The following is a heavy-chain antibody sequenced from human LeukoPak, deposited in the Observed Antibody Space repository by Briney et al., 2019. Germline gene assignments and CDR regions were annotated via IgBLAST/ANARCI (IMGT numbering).Heavy chain of an antibody. CDR2: MNPNSGNT. V-gene: IGHV1-8*01. CDR3: ARGDYYYSSGSGAFHL. J-gene: IGHJ3*01. D-gene: IGHD3-22*01. CDR1: GYTFFSYD. Sequence: ASVKGSCKASGYTFFSYDINGVRQATGQGLEWMGWMNPNSGNTGYAQKIQGRVTMTRNTSISTAYMEPSSLRSEDTAVYYCARGDYYYSSGSGAFHLWRQGTMVTVSS.